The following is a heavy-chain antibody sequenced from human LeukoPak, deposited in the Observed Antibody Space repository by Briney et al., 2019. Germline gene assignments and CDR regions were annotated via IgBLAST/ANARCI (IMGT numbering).Heavy chain of an antibody. CDR1: EFTFNTYM. V-gene: IGHV3-21*01. J-gene: IGHJ4*02. CDR3: ARDPSGYEAAGSDVY. D-gene: IGHD6-13*01. CDR2: IRSRSNAT. Sequence: TPRLSCAASEFTFNTYMFSWIRQRPGGGLEWVSSIRSRSNATYYSDSVQGRFTVSTDTAKNSLFLQMNNLRAEDTALYYCARDPSGYEAAGSDVYWGERTLVTVSS.